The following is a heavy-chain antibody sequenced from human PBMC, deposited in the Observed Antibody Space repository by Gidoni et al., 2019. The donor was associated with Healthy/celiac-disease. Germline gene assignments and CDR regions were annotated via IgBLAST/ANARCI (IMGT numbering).Heavy chain of an antibody. CDR3: ARVEHYGSGSPYYYYYGMDV. CDR2: IKQDGSEK. D-gene: IGHD3-10*01. V-gene: IGHV3-7*01. CDR1: GFTFSSSW. Sequence: EVQLVESGGGLVQPGGPLRVSCAASGFTFSSSWSSWVRQAPGKGLEWVANIKQDGSEKYYVESVKGRFTISRDNAKNSLYLQMNSLRAEDTAVYYCARVEHYGSGSPYYYYYGMDVWGQGTTVTVSS. J-gene: IGHJ6*02.